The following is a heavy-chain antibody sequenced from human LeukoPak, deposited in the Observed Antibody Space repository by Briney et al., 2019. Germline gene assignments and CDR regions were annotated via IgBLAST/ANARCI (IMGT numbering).Heavy chain of an antibody. CDR3: SRIGKQLNWFDP. D-gene: IGHD6-13*01. Sequence: SVKVSCKASGGTFSSYAIGWVRQAPGKGLEWMGGIIPIFCTANYAQKFRGRVTITAHKSTSTAYMELSSLRSEDTAVYYCSRIGKQLNWFDPWGQGTLVTVSS. CDR1: GGTFSSYA. CDR2: IIPIFCTA. V-gene: IGHV1-69*06. J-gene: IGHJ5*02.